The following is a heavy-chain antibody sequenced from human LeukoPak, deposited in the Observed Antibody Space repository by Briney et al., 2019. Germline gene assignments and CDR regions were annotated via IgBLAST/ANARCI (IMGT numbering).Heavy chain of an antibody. D-gene: IGHD6-19*01. CDR3: AKAGDSSGWYDPPDY. CDR2: IWYDGSNK. CDR1: GFTFSSYG. V-gene: IGHV3-33*06. Sequence: GGSLRLSCAASGFTFSSYGMHWVRQAPGKGLEWVAVIWYDGSNKYYADSVKGRFTISRDNSKNTLYLQMNSLRAEDTAVYYCAKAGDSSGWYDPPDYWGQGTLVTVSS. J-gene: IGHJ4*02.